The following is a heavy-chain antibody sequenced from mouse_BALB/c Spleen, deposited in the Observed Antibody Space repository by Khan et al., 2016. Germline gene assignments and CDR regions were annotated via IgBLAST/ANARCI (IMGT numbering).Heavy chain of an antibody. CDR1: GYTFTDYY. CDR3: ARSYYGYFAMDY. Sequence: VQLQESGTELPRPGASVKLSCKASGYTFTDYYVNWVKQRTGQGLEWIGEIFPGSGSTYYHEKFKGKATLTADTSSSTAYMQLSSLTSEDSAVYFCARSYYGYFAMDYWGHGTSVTVSS. V-gene: IGHV1-77*01. CDR2: IFPGSGST. D-gene: IGHD1-2*01. J-gene: IGHJ4*01.